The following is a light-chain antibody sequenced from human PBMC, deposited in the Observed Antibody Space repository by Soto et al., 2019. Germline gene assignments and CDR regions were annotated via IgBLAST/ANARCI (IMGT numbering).Light chain of an antibody. CDR3: QNYNSYSEA. V-gene: IGKV1-5*03. J-gene: IGKJ1*01. CDR2: KES. CDR1: QTISSW. Sequence: DIHMTQSPSTLSGSVGDRVTITCRASQTISSWLAWYQQKPGKAPKILIYKESTLKSGVPSRLSGSGSGTEFTLTISRLQPDDFATYYCQNYNSYSEAFGQGTKVDIK.